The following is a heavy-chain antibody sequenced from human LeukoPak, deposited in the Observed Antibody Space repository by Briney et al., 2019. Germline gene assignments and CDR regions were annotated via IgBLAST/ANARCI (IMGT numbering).Heavy chain of an antibody. Sequence: PGGSLRLSCAASGFTFSSYGMHWVRQAPGKGLEWVAVIWYDGSNKYYADSVKGRFTISRDNSKNTLYLQMNSLRAEDTAVYYCARDQRELGDILTGYYLTGWAEPGDYWGQGTLVTVSS. CDR1: GFTFSSYG. CDR2: IWYDGSNK. D-gene: IGHD3-9*01. V-gene: IGHV3-33*01. J-gene: IGHJ4*02. CDR3: ARDQRELGDILTGYYLTGWAEPGDY.